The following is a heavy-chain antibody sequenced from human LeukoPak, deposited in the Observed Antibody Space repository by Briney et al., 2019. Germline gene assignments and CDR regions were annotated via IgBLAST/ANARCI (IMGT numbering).Heavy chain of an antibody. J-gene: IGHJ5*02. V-gene: IGHV4-34*01. CDR3: ARASSFDKTTRWNPAYFGP. CDR1: VGSLSGFY. D-gene: IGHD1-1*01. Sequence: SETLSLTCAVHVGSLSGFYWSWIRQPPGKGLEWIGEINHSGTTNYNPSLKSRVTISVDTSKNQVSLDLASVTAADTAVYYCARASSFDKTTRWNPAYFGPWGPGSLVTVAS. CDR2: INHSGTT.